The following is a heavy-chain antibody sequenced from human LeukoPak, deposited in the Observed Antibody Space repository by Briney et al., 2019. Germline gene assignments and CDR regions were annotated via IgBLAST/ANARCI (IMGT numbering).Heavy chain of an antibody. Sequence: SDTLSLTCSVYGRSFSGYYWSWIRQPPGKGLEWSGEINHSGGTNYNASLKGRVTISVETSKNQFSLKLSSVTAADTAVYYCARAIDYYDSSGYYYGFDYWGQGTLVTVSS. V-gene: IGHV4-34*01. CDR2: INHSGGT. CDR1: GRSFSGYY. J-gene: IGHJ4*02. D-gene: IGHD3-22*01. CDR3: ARAIDYYDSSGYYYGFDY.